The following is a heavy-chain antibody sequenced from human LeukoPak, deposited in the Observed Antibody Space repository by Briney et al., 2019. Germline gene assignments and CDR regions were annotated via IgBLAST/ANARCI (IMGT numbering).Heavy chain of an antibody. V-gene: IGHV3-23*01. J-gene: IGHJ4*02. CDR1: GFTFTSYS. CDR3: AKGGKWDVTPFDY. Sequence: GGSLRLSCAASGFTFTSYSMNWVRQAPGKGLEWVSTISGGGDSTYYADPVKGRFTISRDNSKNTLYLQVNSLRAEDTAVYYCAKGGKWDVTPFDYWGQGTLVTVSS. CDR2: ISGGGDST. D-gene: IGHD1-26*01.